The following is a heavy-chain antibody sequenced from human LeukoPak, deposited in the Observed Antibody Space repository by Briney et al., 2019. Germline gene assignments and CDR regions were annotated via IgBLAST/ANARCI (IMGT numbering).Heavy chain of an antibody. J-gene: IGHJ6*03. V-gene: IGHV3-23*01. CDR3: AKGGYSSSSGMGNYYYYMDV. D-gene: IGHD6-6*01. CDR1: GFPFATYA. CDR2: IIVGGGST. Sequence: GGALSLSCAPSGFPFATYALSWVGQAPGKRPGWASAIIVGGGSTYYAASVKGRFTISRDNSKDTLYLQMNSLRAEDTAVYYCAKGGYSSSSGMGNYYYYMDVWGKGTTVTVSS.